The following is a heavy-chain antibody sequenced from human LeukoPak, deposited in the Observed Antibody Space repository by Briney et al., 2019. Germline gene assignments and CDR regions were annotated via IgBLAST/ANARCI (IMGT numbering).Heavy chain of an antibody. CDR2: ITNDGSST. V-gene: IGHV3-74*01. Sequence: QPGGSLRLSCAASGLTFSSHWMHWVRQAPGKGLVWVSRITNDGSSTTYADSVKGRFTISRDNAKNMLYLQVNSLRAEDTAVYYCARVREYYDSSGPIDYWGQGTLVTVSS. D-gene: IGHD3-22*01. CDR1: GLTFSSHW. CDR3: ARVREYYDSSGPIDY. J-gene: IGHJ4*02.